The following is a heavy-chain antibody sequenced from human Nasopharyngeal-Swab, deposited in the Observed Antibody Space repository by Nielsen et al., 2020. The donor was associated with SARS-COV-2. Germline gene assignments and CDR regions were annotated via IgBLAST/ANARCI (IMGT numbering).Heavy chain of an antibody. CDR3: ARDSAAGIAGATGIDF. D-gene: IGHD1-26*01. V-gene: IGHV3-33*01. CDR2: IWYDGSNE. Sequence: WIRQPPGKGLEWVAPIWYDGSNEFYADSVKGRFTISRDNSKNILFLQMNSLRAEDTAVYFCARDSAAGIAGATGIDFWGQGILVTVSS. J-gene: IGHJ4*02.